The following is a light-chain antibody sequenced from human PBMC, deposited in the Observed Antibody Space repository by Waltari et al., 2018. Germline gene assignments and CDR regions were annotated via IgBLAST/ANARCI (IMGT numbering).Light chain of an antibody. J-gene: IGLJ3*02. Sequence: QSALTQPPSASGSPGQSVTISCTGTSSDVGGSNYVSWYQQHPGKAPKLMIYEVNKRPSGVPDRFSGSKSANTASLTVSGLQAEDEADYFCNSYAGSNDVVFGGGTMLTVL. CDR2: EVN. CDR3: NSYAGSNDVV. V-gene: IGLV2-8*01. CDR1: SSDVGGSNY.